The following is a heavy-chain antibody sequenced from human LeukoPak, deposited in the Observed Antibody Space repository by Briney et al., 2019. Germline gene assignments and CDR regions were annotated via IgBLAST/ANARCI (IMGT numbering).Heavy chain of an antibody. Sequence: GASVKVSCKTSGFTFTGYYIHWVRQAPGQGFEWIGWINPDSGGADYAQKFQGRVTMTRDTSISTAYMELSRLRSDDTAVYYCARVRAGYFDYWGQGTLVTVSS. D-gene: IGHD4/OR15-4a*01. J-gene: IGHJ4*02. CDR3: ARVRAGYFDY. CDR2: INPDSGGA. V-gene: IGHV1-2*02. CDR1: GFTFTGYY.